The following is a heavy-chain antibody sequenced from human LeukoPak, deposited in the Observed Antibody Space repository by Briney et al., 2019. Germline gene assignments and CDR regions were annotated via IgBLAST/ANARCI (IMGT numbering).Heavy chain of an antibody. V-gene: IGHV3-23*01. CDR1: GFTFNNYV. D-gene: IGHD6-19*01. CDR3: AKDSGYSSGGEFDY. Sequence: GGSLRLSCDASGFTFNNYVMNWVRQAPGKGLEWVSAISGSGGSTYYADSVKGRFTISRDNSKNTLYLQMNSLRAEDTAVYYCAKDSGYSSGGEFDYRGQGTLVTVSS. CDR2: ISGSGGST. J-gene: IGHJ4*02.